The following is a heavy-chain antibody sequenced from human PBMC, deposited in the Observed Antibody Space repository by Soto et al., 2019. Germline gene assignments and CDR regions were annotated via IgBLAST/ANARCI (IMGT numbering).Heavy chain of an antibody. J-gene: IGHJ4*02. D-gene: IGHD3-3*01. CDR1: GFTFSSYA. CDR3: AKVFEDFWSGYYD. V-gene: IGHV3-23*01. Sequence: EVQLLESGGGLVQPGGSLRLSCAASGFTFSSYAMSWVRQAPGKGLEWVSAISGSGGSTYYADSVKDRFTISRDNSKNTLYLQMNSLRAEDTAVYYCAKVFEDFWSGYYDWGQGTLVTVSS. CDR2: ISGSGGST.